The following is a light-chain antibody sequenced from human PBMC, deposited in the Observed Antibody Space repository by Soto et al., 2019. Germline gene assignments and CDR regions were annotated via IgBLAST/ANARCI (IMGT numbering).Light chain of an antibody. J-gene: IGKJ2*01. Sequence: EIVLTQSPGTLSLSPGERATLSCRASQSVSSNFLAWYQQKPGQAPRLLIYVASSRATGIPDRFSGSGSGTDFTLIISRLEPEDFAVYYCQQYGSSPYTFGQGTKLEIK. CDR1: QSVSSNF. CDR2: VAS. V-gene: IGKV3-20*01. CDR3: QQYGSSPYT.